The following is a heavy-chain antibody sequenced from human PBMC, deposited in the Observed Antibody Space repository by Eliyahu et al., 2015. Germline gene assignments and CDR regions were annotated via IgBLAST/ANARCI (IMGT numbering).Heavy chain of an antibody. CDR2: IKSESEGGTT. Sequence: EVQLVESGXGLVKPGGSLXXXCAASGFSVTDAWLNWXRQAPEKGLEWXGHIKSESEGGTTDYAAPVKGRFTISRDESKNTMYLQMNNLKAEDTAIYYCTNHTWFDPWGQGTVVAVSS. J-gene: IGHJ5*02. CDR1: GFSVTDAW. V-gene: IGHV3-15*01. CDR3: TNHTWFDP.